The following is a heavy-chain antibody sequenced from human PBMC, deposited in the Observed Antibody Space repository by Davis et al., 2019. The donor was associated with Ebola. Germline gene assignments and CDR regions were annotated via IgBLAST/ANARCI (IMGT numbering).Heavy chain of an antibody. D-gene: IGHD6-6*01. J-gene: IGHJ3*02. CDR3: ARDDTSSPSNAFDI. CDR2: ILLIVAIL. CDR1: GGTFRTCC. Sequence: SVKVSCKASGGTFRTCCFNWVRQAPGQGLEWTGGILLIVAILNYAHKFHGRVTITADKSTSSAYMDLSSRRSDDTAVYACARDDTSSPSNAFDIWGQGTMVTVSS. V-gene: IGHV1-69*10.